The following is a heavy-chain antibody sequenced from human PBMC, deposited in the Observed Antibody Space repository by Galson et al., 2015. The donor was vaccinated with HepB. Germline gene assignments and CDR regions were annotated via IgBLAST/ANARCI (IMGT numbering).Heavy chain of an antibody. CDR2: ISAYNGNT. J-gene: IGHJ6*02. Sequence: SVKVSCKASGYTFTSYGISWVRQAPGQGLEWMGWISAYNGNTNYAQKLQGRVTMTTDTSTSTAYMELRSLRSDDTAVYYCARESFWSGDRDDNYGMDVWGQGTTVTVSS. D-gene: IGHD3-3*01. CDR1: GYTFTSYG. V-gene: IGHV1-18*01. CDR3: ARESFWSGDRDDNYGMDV.